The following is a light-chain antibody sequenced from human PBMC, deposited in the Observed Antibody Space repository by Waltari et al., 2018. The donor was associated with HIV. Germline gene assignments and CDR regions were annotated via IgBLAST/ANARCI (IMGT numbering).Light chain of an antibody. J-gene: IGKJ2*01. V-gene: IGKV2D-29*02. CDR1: QSLKHTDGKTY. CDR3: MQSLHLLYT. Sequence: DIVMTQTPPSLSVTPGQPASFSCNSSQSLKHTDGKTYLYWYLQRPGQSPQVLIYEVSKRYAGVPDRFSGSVSGTHFTLKIARVEAEDVGSYYYMQSLHLLYTFGQGTKLEIK. CDR2: EVS.